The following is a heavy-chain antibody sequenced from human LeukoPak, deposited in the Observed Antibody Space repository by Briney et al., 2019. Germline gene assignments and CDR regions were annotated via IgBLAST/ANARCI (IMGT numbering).Heavy chain of an antibody. J-gene: IGHJ6*03. V-gene: IGHV4-59*01. CDR1: GGSISNY. D-gene: IGHD2-2*02. CDR3: ASVHCSSTSCYNGDYYMDV. Sequence: SETLSLTCTVSGGSISNYWSWIRQPPGKGLEWIGYIYSSGSTNFNPSLKSRVTISVDTSKNHFSLNLSSVTAADTAVYYCASVHCSSTSCYNGDYYMDVWGKGTTVTVSS. CDR2: IYSSGST.